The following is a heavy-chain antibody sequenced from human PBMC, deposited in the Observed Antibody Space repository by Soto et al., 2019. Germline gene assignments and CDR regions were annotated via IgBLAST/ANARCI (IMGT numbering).Heavy chain of an antibody. V-gene: IGHV1-18*04. J-gene: IGHJ6*02. CDR3: ARDREYYYDSSGNYYYHYGLDV. CDR1: GYTLTDYG. CDR2: ISGYNGNT. Sequence: QVPLVESGAEVKKPGASVKVSCKASGYTLTDYGISWVRQAPGQGLEWMGWISGYNGNTKYAQKFQGRVTMTTDTPTNTAYMELRSLRSDDTAVYYCARDREYYYDSSGNYYYHYGLDVWGQGTTVTVS. D-gene: IGHD3-22*01.